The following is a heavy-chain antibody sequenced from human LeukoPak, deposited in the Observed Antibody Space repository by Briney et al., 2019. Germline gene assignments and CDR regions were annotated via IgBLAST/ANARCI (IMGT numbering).Heavy chain of an antibody. Sequence: SVKVSCETSGYTFTNYGINWVRQAPGQGLEWMGGIIPIFGTANYAQKFQGRVTITTDESTSTAYMELSSLRSEDTAVYYCARAREGYRSFDYWGQGTLVTVSS. CDR2: IIPIFGTA. D-gene: IGHD5-24*01. J-gene: IGHJ4*02. CDR1: GYTFTNYG. V-gene: IGHV1-69*05. CDR3: ARAREGYRSFDY.